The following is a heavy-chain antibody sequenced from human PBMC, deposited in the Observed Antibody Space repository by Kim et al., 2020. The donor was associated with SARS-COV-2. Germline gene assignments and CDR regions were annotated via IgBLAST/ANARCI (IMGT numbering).Heavy chain of an antibody. CDR3: AKDAYGDFYYFDY. CDR1: GFTFSSYA. V-gene: IGHV3-23*01. J-gene: IGHJ4*02. Sequence: GGSLRLSCAASGFTFSSYAMAWVRQAPGKGLEWVSAISGSGGSTYYADSVKGRFTISRDNSKNTLFLQMNSLRAEDTAVYYCAKDAYGDFYYFDYWGQGTLVTVSS. D-gene: IGHD4-17*01. CDR2: ISGSGGST.